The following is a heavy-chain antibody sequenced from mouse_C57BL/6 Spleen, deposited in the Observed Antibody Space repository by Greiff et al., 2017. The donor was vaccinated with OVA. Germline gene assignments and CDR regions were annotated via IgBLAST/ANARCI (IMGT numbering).Heavy chain of an antibody. CDR2: IYPGDGDT. D-gene: IGHD2-5*01. CDR3: ARLNPYNSNYDFDY. V-gene: IGHV1-82*01. J-gene: IGHJ2*01. CDR1: GYAFSSSW. Sequence: QVQLKQSGPELVKPGASVKISCKASGYAFSSSWMNWVKQRPGKGLEWIGRIYPGDGDTNYNGKFKGKATLTADKSSSTAYMQLSSLTSEDSAVDFYARLNPYNSNYDFDYWGQGTTLTVSS.